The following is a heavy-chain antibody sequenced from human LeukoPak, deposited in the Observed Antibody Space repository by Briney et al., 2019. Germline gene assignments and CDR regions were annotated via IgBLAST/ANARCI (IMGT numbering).Heavy chain of an antibody. V-gene: IGHV6-1*01. D-gene: IGHD3-3*01. CDR2: TYYRSKWYN. CDR1: GDSVSSNSGA. Sequence: SQTLSLTCAISGDSVSSNSGAWNWIRQSPSRALEWLGRTYYRSKWYNVYAESVKSRITINPDTSKNQFSLQLNSVTPEDTAVYYCTSGGMEYWGQGILVTVSS. CDR3: TSGGMEY. J-gene: IGHJ4*02.